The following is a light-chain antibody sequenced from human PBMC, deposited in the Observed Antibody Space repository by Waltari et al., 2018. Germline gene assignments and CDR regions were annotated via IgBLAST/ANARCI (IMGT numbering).Light chain of an antibody. J-gene: IGLJ2*01. CDR3: HAWRSGILV. Sequence: QLVLTQSPSASASLGASVKLTCTLTSGHSDYPIAWLQQQPGKGPRYLMKLNSDGSHNKGDAIPDRFSGSSSGAERDLTISSLQSEDEADYYCHAWRSGILVFAGGTKLTVL. CDR1: SGHSDYP. CDR2: LNSDGSH. V-gene: IGLV4-69*01.